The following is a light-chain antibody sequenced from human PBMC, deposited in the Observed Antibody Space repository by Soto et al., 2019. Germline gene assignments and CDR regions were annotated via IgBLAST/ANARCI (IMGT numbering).Light chain of an antibody. Sequence: EFVLTQSPCTLSFSPGERVTLYCRASQSVSSSYLAWYQQKPGQAPRLLIYGASSRATGIPDRFSGSGSGTDFTLTISRLEPEDFAVYYCQQYGSSPRTFGQGTKVDI. J-gene: IGKJ1*01. CDR3: QQYGSSPRT. V-gene: IGKV3-20*01. CDR2: GAS. CDR1: QSVSSSY.